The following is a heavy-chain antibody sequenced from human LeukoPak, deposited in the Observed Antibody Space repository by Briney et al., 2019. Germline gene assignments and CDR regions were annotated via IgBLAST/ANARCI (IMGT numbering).Heavy chain of an antibody. Sequence: GGSLRLSCAASGFTFSSYWMHWVRQAPGKGLVWVSRINSDGSSTSYADSVKGRFTISRDNAKNTLYLQMNSLRAEDTAVYYYARGGEAVAATIFDYWGQGTLVTVPS. CDR1: GFTFSSYW. J-gene: IGHJ4*02. CDR2: INSDGSST. CDR3: ARGGEAVAATIFDY. D-gene: IGHD6-19*01. V-gene: IGHV3-74*01.